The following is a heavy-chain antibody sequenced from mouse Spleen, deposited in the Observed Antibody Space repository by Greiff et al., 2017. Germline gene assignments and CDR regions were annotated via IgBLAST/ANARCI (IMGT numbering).Heavy chain of an antibody. CDR1: GFNIKDDY. V-gene: IGHV14-4*01. D-gene: IGHD1-2*01. J-gene: IGHJ3*01. CDR3: TTHYYEGFAY. Sequence: VQLQQSGAELVRPGASVKLSCTASGFNIKDDYMHXVKQRPEQGLEWIGWIDPENGDTEYASKFQGKATITADTSSNTAYLQLSSLTSEDTAVYYCTTHYYEGFAYWGQGTLVTVSA. CDR2: IDPENGDT.